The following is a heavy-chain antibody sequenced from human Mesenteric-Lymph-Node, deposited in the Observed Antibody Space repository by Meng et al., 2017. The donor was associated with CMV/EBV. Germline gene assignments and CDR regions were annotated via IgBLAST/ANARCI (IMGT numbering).Heavy chain of an antibody. CDR2: IYYSGST. V-gene: IGHV4-61*08. CDR3: ARDDY. Sequence: TLSLTCAVSGGSIIRGGCYWRWIRRHPGKELEWIGYIYYSGSTNYHPSLKSRVTISVDTSKNQFSLKLSSVTAADTAVYYCARDDYWGQGTLVTVSS. J-gene: IGHJ4*02. CDR1: GGSIIRGGCY.